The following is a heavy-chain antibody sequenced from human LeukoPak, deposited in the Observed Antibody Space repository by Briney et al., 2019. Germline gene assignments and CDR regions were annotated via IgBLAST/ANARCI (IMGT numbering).Heavy chain of an antibody. CDR3: ARGRIAARGHDAFDI. D-gene: IGHD6-6*01. J-gene: IGHJ3*02. CDR2: IKQDGSEK. Sequence: GGSLRLSCAASGFTFSSYWMSWVRQAPGKGLEWVANIKQDGSEKYYVDSVKGRFTISRDNAKNSLYLQMSSLRAEDTAVYYCARGRIAARGHDAFDIWGQGTMVTVSS. V-gene: IGHV3-7*01. CDR1: GFTFSSYW.